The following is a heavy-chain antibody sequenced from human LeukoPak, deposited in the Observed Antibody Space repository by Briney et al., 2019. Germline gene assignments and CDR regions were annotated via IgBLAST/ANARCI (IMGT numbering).Heavy chain of an antibody. CDR3: ARGAPQYCSSTSCLYGYYYYYGMDV. J-gene: IGHJ6*02. CDR2: MNPSSGNT. V-gene: IGHV1-8*01. Sequence: ASVKVSCKASGYTFTSYDINWVRQATGQGLEWMGWMNPSSGNTGYAQKFQGRVTMTRNTSISTAYMELSSLRSEDTAVYYCARGAPQYCSSTSCLYGYYYYYGMDVWGQGTTVTVSS. CDR1: GYTFTSYD. D-gene: IGHD2-2*01.